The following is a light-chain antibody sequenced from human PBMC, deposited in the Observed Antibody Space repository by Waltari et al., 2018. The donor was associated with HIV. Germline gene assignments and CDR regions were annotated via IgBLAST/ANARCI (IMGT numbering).Light chain of an antibody. CDR1: KLGDKY. CDR2: QDT. CDR3: ATWDDGLFAPV. J-gene: IGLJ3*02. V-gene: IGLV3-1*01. Sequence: SYELTQPRSMSVSPGQTAIIACSGDKLGDKYVCWYQQRPGQSPVMVMYQDTERPSGVPERFSGSISGDTASLTISGLQSEDEAYYYCATWDDGLFAPVFGGGTKLTVL.